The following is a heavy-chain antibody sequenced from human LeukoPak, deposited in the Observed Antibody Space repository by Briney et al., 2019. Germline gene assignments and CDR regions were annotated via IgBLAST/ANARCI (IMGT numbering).Heavy chain of an antibody. J-gene: IGHJ4*02. Sequence: SETLSLTCTVSGVSISSTSFYLGCIRQPPGKGLEWVGSINYSGSTYYNPSLKSRVTISVDTSKNRFSLKLSSVTAADTAVYYCARHPGGVQGVPYYFDYWGQGTLVTVSS. CDR2: INYSGST. V-gene: IGHV4-39*01. CDR3: ARHPGGVQGVPYYFDY. CDR1: GVSISSTSFY. D-gene: IGHD3-10*01.